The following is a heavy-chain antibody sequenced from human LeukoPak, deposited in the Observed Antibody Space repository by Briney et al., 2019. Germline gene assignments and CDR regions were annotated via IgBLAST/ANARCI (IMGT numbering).Heavy chain of an antibody. D-gene: IGHD5-24*01. CDR2: MNPDSGNT. CDR3: ERARSYRHQLNALSYWFDP. V-gene: IGHV1-8*02. J-gene: IGHJ5*02. Sequence: GASVKVSCKSSGYTFTDYDINWVRQATGQGLEWMGWMNPDSGNTGYAQKFQGRVTMTRNTSINTAYMELSSLKSEDTAVYYCERARSYRHQLNALSYWFDPWGQGTLVTVSS. CDR1: GYTFTDYD.